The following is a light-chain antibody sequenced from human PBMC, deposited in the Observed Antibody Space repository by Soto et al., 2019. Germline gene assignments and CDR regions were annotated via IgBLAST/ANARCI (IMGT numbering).Light chain of an antibody. Sequence: EIVMTQSPVTLSVSPGERATLSCRASQSVGSNIAWYQQKPGQAPRLLISGASTGATGVPATFSGSGSGTEFTLTISSLQPDDFATYYCQQYNSYSPWTFGQGTKVDIK. J-gene: IGKJ1*01. CDR1: QSVGSN. V-gene: IGKV3-15*01. CDR2: GAS. CDR3: QQYNSYSPWT.